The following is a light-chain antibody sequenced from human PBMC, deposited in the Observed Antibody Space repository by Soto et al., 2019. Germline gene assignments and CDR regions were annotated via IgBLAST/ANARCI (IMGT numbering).Light chain of an antibody. CDR3: LLSYTGRLYV. CDR1: TGPVTNGHL. Sequence: QAVVTQEPSLTVSPGGTVTLTCGSSTGPVTNGHLPYWFQQKPDQAPRPLIYDTDNKHSWTPARFSASLLGDKAALTLSGALPEDEADYYCLLSYTGRLYVFGPGTKVTVL. J-gene: IGLJ1*01. V-gene: IGLV7-46*01. CDR2: DTD.